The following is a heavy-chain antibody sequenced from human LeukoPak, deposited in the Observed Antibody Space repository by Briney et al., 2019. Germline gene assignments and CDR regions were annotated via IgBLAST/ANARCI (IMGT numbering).Heavy chain of an antibody. D-gene: IGHD6-6*01. CDR3: ARPEYSSSSHFDY. Sequence: GGSLRLSCAASGFTFSSYAMSWVRQAPGKGLEWVSAISGSGGSTYYADSVKGRFTISRDNAKNSLYLQMNSLRAEDTAVYYCARPEYSSSSHFDYWGQGTLVTVSS. V-gene: IGHV3-23*01. CDR1: GFTFSSYA. J-gene: IGHJ4*02. CDR2: ISGSGGST.